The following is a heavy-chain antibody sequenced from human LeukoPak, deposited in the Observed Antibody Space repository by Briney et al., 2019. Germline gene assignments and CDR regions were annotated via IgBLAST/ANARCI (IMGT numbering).Heavy chain of an antibody. D-gene: IGHD3-10*01. CDR1: GFTFSSYE. V-gene: IGHV3-21*01. J-gene: IGHJ5*02. Sequence: GGSLRLSCAASGFTFSSYEMNWVRQAPGKGLEWVSSISSSSSYIYYADSVKGRFTISRDNAKNSLYLQMNSLRAEDTAVYYCARDQEVSRREIWFGELSWFDPWGQGTLVTVSS. CDR3: ARDQEVSRREIWFGELSWFDP. CDR2: ISSSSSYI.